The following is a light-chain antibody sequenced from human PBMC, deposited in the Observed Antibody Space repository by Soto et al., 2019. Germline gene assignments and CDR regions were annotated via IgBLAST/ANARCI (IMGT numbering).Light chain of an antibody. J-gene: IGLJ1*01. CDR3: SSYTSSSTFGV. V-gene: IGLV2-11*01. Sequence: QSVLTQPRSVSGSPGQSVTISCTGTSSDVGGYNYVSWYQQHPGKAPKLMIFDVSKRPSGVPDRFAGSKSGNTASLTISGLQAEDEAEYYCSSYTSSSTFGVFGTGTKLTV. CDR1: SSDVGGYNY. CDR2: DVS.